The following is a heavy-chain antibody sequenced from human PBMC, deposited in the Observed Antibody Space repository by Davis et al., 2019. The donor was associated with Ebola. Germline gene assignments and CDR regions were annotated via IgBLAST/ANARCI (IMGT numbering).Heavy chain of an antibody. CDR2: INHSGST. V-gene: IGHV4-34*01. J-gene: IGHJ4*02. CDR3: ARGVDSSGYLAVYY. D-gene: IGHD3-22*01. CDR1: GGSFSGYY. Sequence: PSETLSLTCAVYGGSFSGYYWSWIRQPPGKGLEWIGEINHSGSTNYNPSLKSRVTISVDTSKNQFSLKLSSVTAADTAVYYCARGVDSSGYLAVYYWGQGTLVTVSS.